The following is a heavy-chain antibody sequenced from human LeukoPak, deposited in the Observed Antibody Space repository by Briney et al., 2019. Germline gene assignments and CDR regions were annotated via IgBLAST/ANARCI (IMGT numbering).Heavy chain of an antibody. CDR1: GGSFSGYY. D-gene: IGHD3-22*01. Sequence: PSETLSLTCAVYGGSFSGYYWSWIRQPPGKGLEWIGEINHSGSTNYNPSLKSRVTILVDTSKNQFSLKLSSVTAADTAVYYCAREGVSSGYYYPFDYWGQGTLVTVSS. CDR3: AREGVSSGYYYPFDY. J-gene: IGHJ4*02. CDR2: INHSGST. V-gene: IGHV4-34*01.